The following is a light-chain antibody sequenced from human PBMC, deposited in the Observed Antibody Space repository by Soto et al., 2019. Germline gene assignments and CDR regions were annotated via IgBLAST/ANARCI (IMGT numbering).Light chain of an antibody. CDR2: LGS. J-gene: IGKJ4*01. CDR1: QSLLHSSGDNC. CDR3: MQTLQTPLT. Sequence: DIVMTQSPLSLPVTPGEPASISCRSSQSLLHSSGDNCLDWYLQKPGQSPQLLIYLGSNRASGVPDRFSGSGSGTDFTLKISRVEAEDVGLYYCMQTLQTPLTFGGGTKVEIK. V-gene: IGKV2-28*01.